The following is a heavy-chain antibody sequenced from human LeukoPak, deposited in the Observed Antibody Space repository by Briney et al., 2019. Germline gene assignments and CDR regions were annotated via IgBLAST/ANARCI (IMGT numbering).Heavy chain of an antibody. Sequence: PGRSLRLSCAASGFTFSSYGMHWVRQAPGKGLEWVAVISYDGSNKYYADSVKGRFTISRDNSKNTLYLQMNSLKIEDTAVYFCCWEQDVSFGRRVEHWGQGTLVTVAS. D-gene: IGHD1-26*01. J-gene: IGHJ4*02. CDR1: GFTFSSYG. CDR2: ISYDGSNK. V-gene: IGHV3-30*03. CDR3: CWEQDVSFGRRVEH.